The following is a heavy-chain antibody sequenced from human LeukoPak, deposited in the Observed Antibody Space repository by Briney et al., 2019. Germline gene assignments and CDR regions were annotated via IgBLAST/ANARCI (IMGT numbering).Heavy chain of an antibody. CDR2: INPNSGGT. Sequence: ASVKVSCKASGYTFTGYYMHWVRQAPGQGLEWMGWINPNSGGTNYAQKFQGRVTMTRDTSISTAYMELSRLRSDDTAVYYCARDSGAYDYVWGSYPQYFDYWGQGTLVTVCS. J-gene: IGHJ4*02. V-gene: IGHV1-2*02. D-gene: IGHD3-16*02. CDR3: ARDSGAYDYVWGSYPQYFDY. CDR1: GYTFTGYY.